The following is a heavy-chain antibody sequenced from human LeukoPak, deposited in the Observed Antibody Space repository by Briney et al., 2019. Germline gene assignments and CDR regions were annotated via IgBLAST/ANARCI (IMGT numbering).Heavy chain of an antibody. CDR3: ARYRYGDYYFDY. CDR2: IYSSGST. CDR1: GGSISSSSYY. J-gene: IGHJ4*02. Sequence: PSETLSLTCTVSGGSISSSSYYWGWIRQPAGKGLEWIGRIYSSGSTNYNPSLKSRVTMSVDTSKNQLSLRLSSVTAADTAVYYCARYRYGDYYFDYWGQGTLVTVSS. V-gene: IGHV4-61*02. D-gene: IGHD4-17*01.